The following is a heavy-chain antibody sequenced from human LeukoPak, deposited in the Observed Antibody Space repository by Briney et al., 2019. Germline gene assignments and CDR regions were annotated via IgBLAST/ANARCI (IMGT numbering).Heavy chain of an antibody. Sequence: EASVKVSCKASGYTFTGYYMHWVRQAPGQGLEWMGWINPNSGGTNYAQKFQGRVTMTRDTSISTAYMELSRLRSDDTAVYYCARVPGYCSSTSCSYYFDYWGQGTLVTVSS. V-gene: IGHV1-2*02. D-gene: IGHD2-2*01. CDR1: GYTFTGYY. CDR3: ARVPGYCSSTSCSYYFDY. J-gene: IGHJ4*02. CDR2: INPNSGGT.